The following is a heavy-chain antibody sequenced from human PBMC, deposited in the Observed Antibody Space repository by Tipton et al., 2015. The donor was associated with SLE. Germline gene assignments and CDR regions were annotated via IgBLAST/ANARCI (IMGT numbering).Heavy chain of an antibody. D-gene: IGHD6-13*01. J-gene: IGHJ3*02. V-gene: IGHV4-34*01. CDR1: GGSFSGYY. CDR2: INHSGST. Sequence: LRLSCAVYGGSFSGYYWSWIRQPPGKGLEWIGEINHSGSTNYNPSLKSRVTISVDTSKNQFSLKLSSVTAADTAVYYCARRQYSSSWLDAFDIWGQGTMVTVSS. CDR3: ARRQYSSSWLDAFDI.